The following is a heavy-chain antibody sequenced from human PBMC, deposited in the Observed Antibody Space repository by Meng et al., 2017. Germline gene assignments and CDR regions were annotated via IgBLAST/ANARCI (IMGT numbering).Heavy chain of an antibody. V-gene: IGHV4-38-2*01. J-gene: IGHJ3*02. CDR3: ARSRGWEILTATRGAFDI. D-gene: IGHD3-9*01. CDR1: GYSISSGDY. Sequence: GSLRLSSAVSGYSISSGDYWGWIRQPPGKGLEWIGSIYHSGNTYYNPTLKSRVTISVDTSKNQFSLKLSSVTAADTAVYYCARSRGWEILTATRGAFDIWGQGTMVTVSS. CDR2: IYHSGNT.